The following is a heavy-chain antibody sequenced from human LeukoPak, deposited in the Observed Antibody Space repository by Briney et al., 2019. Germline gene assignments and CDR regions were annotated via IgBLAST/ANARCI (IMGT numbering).Heavy chain of an antibody. CDR1: GFTFSSYG. D-gene: IGHD6-13*01. J-gene: IGHJ6*03. CDR2: IWYDGSNK. Sequence: GRSLRLSCAASGFTFSSYGMHWVRQAPGKGLEWVAVIWYDGSNKYYAGSVKGRFTISRDNSKNTLYLQMNSLRAEDTAVYYCAKVGSSSWYQISYYYYYMDVWGKGTTVTVSS. CDR3: AKVGSSSWYQISYYYYYMDV. V-gene: IGHV3-33*06.